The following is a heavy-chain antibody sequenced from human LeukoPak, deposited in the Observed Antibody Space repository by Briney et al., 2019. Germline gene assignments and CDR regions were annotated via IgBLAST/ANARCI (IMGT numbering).Heavy chain of an antibody. CDR3: AKERQTGDYFTSDY. D-gene: IGHD4-17*01. J-gene: IGHJ4*02. V-gene: IGHV3-23*01. CDR1: GFIFNNYA. Sequence: PGGSLRLSCAASGFIFNNYAMNWVRQAPGEGLEWLSAINGRGITYYAGSVKGRLTISRDNSENTLYLQMNSLTVDDTAVYFCAKERQTGDYFTSDYWGQGTLVTVSS. CDR2: INGRGIT.